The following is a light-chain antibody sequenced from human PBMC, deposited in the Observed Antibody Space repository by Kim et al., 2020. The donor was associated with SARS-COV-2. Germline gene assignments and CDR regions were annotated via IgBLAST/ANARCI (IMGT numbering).Light chain of an antibody. J-gene: IGLJ2*01. CDR3: QVWDSSSDHVV. CDR1: NIGDNN. V-gene: IGLV3-21*03. Sequence: APGKTAWITCGGDNIGDNNVHGYHQKPGQAPVLVVYDDSARPSVIPERFSGSNSANTATLNISRVEAGDEADYYCQVWDSSSDHVVFGGGTQLTVL. CDR2: DDS.